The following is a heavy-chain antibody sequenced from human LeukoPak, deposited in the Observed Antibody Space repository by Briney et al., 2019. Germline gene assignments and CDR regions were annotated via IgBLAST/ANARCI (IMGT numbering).Heavy chain of an antibody. Sequence: SVKVSCQASGGTFSSYAISWVRQAPGQGLEWMGGIIPIFGTANYAQKFQGRVTITADESTSTAYMELSSLRSEDTAVYYCARSQSERVVAYYFDYWGQGTLVTVSS. CDR3: ARSQSERVVAYYFDY. J-gene: IGHJ4*02. CDR1: GGTFSSYA. D-gene: IGHD2-15*01. V-gene: IGHV1-69*13. CDR2: IIPIFGTA.